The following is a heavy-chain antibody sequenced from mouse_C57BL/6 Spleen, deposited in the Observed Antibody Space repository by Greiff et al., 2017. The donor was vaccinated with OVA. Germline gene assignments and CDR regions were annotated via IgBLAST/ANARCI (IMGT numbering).Heavy chain of an antibody. D-gene: IGHD4-1*01. CDR1: GYTFTNYW. J-gene: IGHJ1*03. Sequence: QVQLQQSGAELVRPGTSVKMSCKASGYTFTNYWIGWAKQRPGHGLEWIGDIYPGGGYTNYNEKFKGKATLTADKSSSTAYMQFSSLTSEDSAIYYCARKGTGTVWYFDVWGTGTTVTVSS. V-gene: IGHV1-63*01. CDR2: IYPGGGYT. CDR3: ARKGTGTVWYFDV.